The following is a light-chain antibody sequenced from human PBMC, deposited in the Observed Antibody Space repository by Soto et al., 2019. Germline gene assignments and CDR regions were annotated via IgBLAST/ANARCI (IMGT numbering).Light chain of an antibody. CDR3: QQSYRNPRT. CDR2: AAS. V-gene: IGKV1-39*01. CDR1: QSISSY. J-gene: IGKJ2*01. Sequence: DLQMTQSPSSLSASVGDRVTITCRASQSISSYLNWYQQKPGKAPKLLMYAASSLQSGVPSRFSGSGSGTDFTLTISSLQPEDFATYYCQQSYRNPRTFGQGTKLEIK.